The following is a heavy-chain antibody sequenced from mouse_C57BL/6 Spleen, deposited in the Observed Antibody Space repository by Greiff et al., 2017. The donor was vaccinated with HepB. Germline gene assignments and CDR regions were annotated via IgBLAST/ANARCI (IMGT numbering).Heavy chain of an antibody. CDR1: GYTFTSYW. J-gene: IGHJ2*01. CDR2: INPSSGYT. Sequence: QVQLQQSGAELAKPGASVKLSCKASGYTFTSYWMHWVKQRPGQGLEWIGYINPSSGYTKYNQKFKDKATLTADKSSSTAYMPLSSLTYEDSAVYYCARDYGSSFYYFDYWGQGTTLTVSS. D-gene: IGHD1-1*01. V-gene: IGHV1-7*01. CDR3: ARDYGSSFYYFDY.